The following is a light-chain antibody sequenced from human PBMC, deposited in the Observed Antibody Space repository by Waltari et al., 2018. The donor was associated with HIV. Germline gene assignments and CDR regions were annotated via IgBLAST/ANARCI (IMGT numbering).Light chain of an antibody. V-gene: IGLV2-14*01. CDR3: SSYSARGFVV. CDR2: EVY. J-gene: IGLJ3*02. Sequence: HSALTQPASVSGSPGQSITIPCPGPTSDIRYFNFVSWYQQSPGRAPKLIIFEVYSRPSGISDRFSGSKSGVTASLTISALRAEDEADYFCSSYSARGFVVFGGGTKVTVL. CDR1: TSDIRYFNF.